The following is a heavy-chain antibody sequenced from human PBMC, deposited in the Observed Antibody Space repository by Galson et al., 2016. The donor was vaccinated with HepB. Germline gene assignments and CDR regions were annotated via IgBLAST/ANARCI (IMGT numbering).Heavy chain of an antibody. Sequence: QSGAEVKKPGESLKISCKGSGYSFTTYWIGWVRQMPGKGLEWMGMIYPGDSDTRYSPSFQGQVTISADQSINTAYLQWSSLKASDTAMYYCARDTKGRVEVVVAANYYYYYGMDVWGQGTTVTVSS. D-gene: IGHD2-15*01. CDR2: IYPGDSDT. J-gene: IGHJ6*02. CDR1: GYSFTTYW. CDR3: ARDTKGRVEVVVAANYYYYYGMDV. V-gene: IGHV5-51*01.